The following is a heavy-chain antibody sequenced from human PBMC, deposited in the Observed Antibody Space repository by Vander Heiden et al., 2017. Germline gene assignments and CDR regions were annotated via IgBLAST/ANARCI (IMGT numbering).Heavy chain of an antibody. D-gene: IGHD3-10*01. Sequence: EVQLLESGGGLVQPGGSLRLSCAASGFTFSSYAMSWVRQAPGKGLEWVSAISGSGGSTYYADSVKGRFTIARDNSKNTLYLQMNSLRAEDTAVYYCAKVGLLLWFGEVQGGDYYGMDVWGQGTTVTVSS. V-gene: IGHV3-23*01. J-gene: IGHJ6*02. CDR1: GFTFSSYA. CDR3: AKVGLLLWFGEVQGGDYYGMDV. CDR2: ISGSGGST.